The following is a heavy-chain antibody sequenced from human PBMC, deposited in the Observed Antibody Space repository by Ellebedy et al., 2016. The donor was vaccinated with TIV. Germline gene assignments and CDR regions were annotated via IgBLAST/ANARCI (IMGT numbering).Heavy chain of an antibody. CDR3: ARVVDISRSDY. CDR1: GFTLSTSA. J-gene: IGHJ4*02. V-gene: IGHV3-30*04. D-gene: IGHD3-9*01. Sequence: PGGSLRLSCAASGFTLSTSAMHWVRQAPGRGLEWVAFISYDGSNKNYADSVKGRFTISRDNSENTLYLQMNSLRVEDTAVYYCARVVDISRSDYWGQGTLVTVSS. CDR2: ISYDGSNK.